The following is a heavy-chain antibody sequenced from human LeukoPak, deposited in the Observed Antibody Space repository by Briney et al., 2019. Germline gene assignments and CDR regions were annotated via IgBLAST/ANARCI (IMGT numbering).Heavy chain of an antibody. CDR2: IIPILGIA. CDR1: GGTFSSYA. CDR3: ARACGGDCYSGYFDY. D-gene: IGHD2-21*02. Sequence: SVKVSCKASGGTFSSYAISWVRQAPGQGLEWMGRIIPILGIANYAQKFQGRVTITADKSTSTAYMELSSLRSEDTAVYYCARACGGDCYSGYFDYWGQGTVVTVSS. J-gene: IGHJ4*02. V-gene: IGHV1-69*04.